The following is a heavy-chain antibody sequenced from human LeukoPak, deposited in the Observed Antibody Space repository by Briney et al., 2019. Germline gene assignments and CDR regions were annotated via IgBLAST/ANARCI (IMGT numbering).Heavy chain of an antibody. CDR2: IYYSGIT. Sequence: SETLSPTCTVSGGSISSSSYYWGWIRQPPGKGLEWIGSIYYSGITYYNPSRKSQSTISVDTSKNQFALKLGSVTAADTSVLFCARRYCTNGVCYTPWNYWGEGTLVTVSS. CDR3: ARRYCTNGVCYTPWNY. J-gene: IGHJ4*02. CDR1: GGSISSSSYY. D-gene: IGHD2-8*01. V-gene: IGHV4-39*01.